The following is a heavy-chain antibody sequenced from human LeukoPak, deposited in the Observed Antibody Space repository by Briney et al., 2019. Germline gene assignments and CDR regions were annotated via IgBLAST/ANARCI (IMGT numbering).Heavy chain of an antibody. V-gene: IGHV1-2*02. Sequence: GASVKVSCKASGYTFTGYYMHWVRQAPGQGLEWMGWINPNSGGTNYAQKFQGRVTMTRDTSISTAYMELSRLRSDDTAVYYCARGREVVATYFDYWGQGTLVTVSS. J-gene: IGHJ4*02. D-gene: IGHD2-15*01. CDR1: GYTFTGYY. CDR2: INPNSGGT. CDR3: ARGREVVATYFDY.